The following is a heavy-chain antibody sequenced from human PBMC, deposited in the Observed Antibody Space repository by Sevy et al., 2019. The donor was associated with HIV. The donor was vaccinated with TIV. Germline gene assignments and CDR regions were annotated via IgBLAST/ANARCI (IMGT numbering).Heavy chain of an antibody. CDR1: GFPFSNFA. Sequence: EGSLRLSCAASGFPFSNFAMSWVRQAPGKGLEWVSTLIGGGSRTYYADSVTGRFIISRDNSRNTLYLQMNSLRAEDTAIYYCAKRRVQSGLSGGGANYGMDVWGRGTTVTVSS. J-gene: IGHJ6*02. V-gene: IGHV3-23*01. CDR3: AKRRVQSGLSGGGANYGMDV. D-gene: IGHD2-8*02. CDR2: LIGGGSRT.